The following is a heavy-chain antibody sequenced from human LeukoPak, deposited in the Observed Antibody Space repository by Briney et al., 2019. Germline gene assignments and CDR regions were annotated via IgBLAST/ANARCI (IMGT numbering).Heavy chain of an antibody. CDR2: IYTSGST. Sequence: SETLSLTCTVSGGSISSYHWSWIRQPPGKGLEWIGYIYTSGSTNYNPSLKSRVTISVDTSKNQFSLKLSSVTAADTAVYYCARGYGSGSYYSLGYYYYYMDVWGKGTTVTVSS. CDR1: GGSISSYH. V-gene: IGHV4-4*09. CDR3: ARGYGSGSYYSLGYYYYYMDV. J-gene: IGHJ6*03. D-gene: IGHD3-10*01.